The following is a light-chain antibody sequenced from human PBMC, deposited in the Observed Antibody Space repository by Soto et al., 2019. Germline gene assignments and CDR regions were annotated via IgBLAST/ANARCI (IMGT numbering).Light chain of an antibody. CDR3: QHYNSYSEA. CDR1: QTISSW. V-gene: IGKV1-5*03. J-gene: IGKJ1*01. Sequence: DIQITQSPSTLSGSVGDRVTITCRASQTISSWLAWYQQKPGKAPKLLIYKASTLKSGVPSRCSGSGSGTEFPLTISSLQPDDFATYSCQHYNSYSEAFGQGTKVELK. CDR2: KAS.